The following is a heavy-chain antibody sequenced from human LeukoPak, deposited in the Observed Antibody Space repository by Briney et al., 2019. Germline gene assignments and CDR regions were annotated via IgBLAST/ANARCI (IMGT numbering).Heavy chain of an antibody. CDR1: GGSFSDFY. J-gene: IGHJ5*02. CDR3: ARGLVSSWRHNWFDP. CDR2: INHSGST. D-gene: IGHD6-13*01. V-gene: IGHV4-34*01. Sequence: SETLSLTCAVYGGSFSDFYWSWIRQPPGKGLEWIGQINHSGSTNYNPSLNSRVTISVDTSKNQFSLKLSSVTAADTAVYYCARGLVSSWRHNWFDPWGQGTLVTVSS.